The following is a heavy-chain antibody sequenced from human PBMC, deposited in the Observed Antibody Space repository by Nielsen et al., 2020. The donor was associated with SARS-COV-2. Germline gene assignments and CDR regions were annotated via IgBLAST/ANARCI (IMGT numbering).Heavy chain of an antibody. CDR2: ISGSGFTT. Sequence: GESLKISCAASGFTFNNFAMNWVRQAPGKGLERVSGISGSGFTTYYADSVRGRFTISRDNSKNTLFLQMNSVRVEDTAVYYCANAGGGLGATGASDWGQGSLVTVSS. CDR1: GFTFNNFA. CDR3: ANAGGGLGATGASD. D-gene: IGHD1-26*01. V-gene: IGHV3-23*01. J-gene: IGHJ4*02.